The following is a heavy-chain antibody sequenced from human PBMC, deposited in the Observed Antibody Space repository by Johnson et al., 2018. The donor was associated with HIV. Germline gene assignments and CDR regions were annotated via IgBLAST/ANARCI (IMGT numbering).Heavy chain of an antibody. CDR2: ISYDGSNK. CDR3: AREGNYYDSSSHVFDI. D-gene: IGHD3-22*01. Sequence: QVQLVESGGGVVQPGRSLRLSCTASGFTFNNYPMHWVRQAPGKGLEWVAVISYDGSNKYYADSVKGRFAISRDNSKNTLYLQMNSLRAEDTAVHYCAREGNYYDSSSHVFDIWGQGTMVTVSS. J-gene: IGHJ3*02. V-gene: IGHV3-30*09. CDR1: GFTFNNYP.